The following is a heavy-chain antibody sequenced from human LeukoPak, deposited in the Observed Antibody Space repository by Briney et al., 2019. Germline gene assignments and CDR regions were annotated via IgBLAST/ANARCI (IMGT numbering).Heavy chain of an antibody. Sequence: GGSLRLSCAASGFTFSSYGMHWVRQAPGKGLEWVAVISYDGSNKYYADSVKGRFTISRDNSKNTLYLQMNSLRAEDTAVYYCAKDASVYYDILTGYYMSYYGMDVWGQGTTVTVSS. V-gene: IGHV3-30*18. CDR1: GFTFSSYG. D-gene: IGHD3-9*01. CDR2: ISYDGSNK. J-gene: IGHJ6*02. CDR3: AKDASVYYDILTGYYMSYYGMDV.